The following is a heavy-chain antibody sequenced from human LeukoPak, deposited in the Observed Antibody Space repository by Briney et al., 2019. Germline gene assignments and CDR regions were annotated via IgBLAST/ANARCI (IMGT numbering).Heavy chain of an antibody. CDR1: GFTFSRNW. CDR2: INSDGSST. V-gene: IGHV3-74*01. CDR3: VRDLGIAVAPGY. J-gene: IGHJ4*02. D-gene: IGHD6-19*01. Sequence: PGGSLRLSCAASGFTFSRNWMHWVRQAPGKGLEWVSRINSDGSSTNYAASVKGRFTISRDNAKNTLHLQMNSLRAEDTAVYYCVRDLGIAVAPGYWGQGTLVTVSS.